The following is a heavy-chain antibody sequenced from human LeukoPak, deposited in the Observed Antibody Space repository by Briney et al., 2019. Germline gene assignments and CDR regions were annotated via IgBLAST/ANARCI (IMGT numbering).Heavy chain of an antibody. J-gene: IGHJ3*02. Sequence: SLRLSCAASGFTFDDYAMHWVRQAPGKGLEWVSGISWNSGSIGYADSVKGRFTISRDNAKNSLYLQMNSLRAEDTALYYCAKDFKGYSYGHSDAFDIWGQGTMVTVSS. CDR1: GFTFDDYA. CDR3: AKDFKGYSYGHSDAFDI. V-gene: IGHV3-9*01. D-gene: IGHD5-18*01. CDR2: ISWNSGSI.